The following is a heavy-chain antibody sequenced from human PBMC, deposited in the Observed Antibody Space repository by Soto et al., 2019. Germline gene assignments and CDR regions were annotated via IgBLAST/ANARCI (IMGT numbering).Heavy chain of an antibody. CDR1: GDSISSRNW. V-gene: IGHV4-4*02. CDR3: ARAGRGFCSGFTCDCGLYGMDV. D-gene: IGHD2-15*01. CDR2: ISHGGNP. J-gene: IGHJ6*02. Sequence: QVQLQESGPGLVKPSGTLSLTCTVSGDSISSRNWWNWVRQPPGKGLEFLGQISHGGNPNYNPSLQSRVTITLDRSKNQFSLKLSSVTAADTAVYYCARAGRGFCSGFTCDCGLYGMDVWGQGTTVTVSS.